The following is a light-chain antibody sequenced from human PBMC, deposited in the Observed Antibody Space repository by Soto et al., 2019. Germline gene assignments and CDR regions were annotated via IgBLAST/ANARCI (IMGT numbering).Light chain of an antibody. CDR3: QKYVSAPVT. CDR1: QGISNY. J-gene: IGKJ4*01. CDR2: YVS. Sequence: DIKMTQSPSSLSASVGDRVTITCRASQGISNYLAWYQQKPGKVPRLLIYYVSKLESGVPSRFSGSGSGTDFTLTISSLQPGDVATYYCQKYVSAPVTFGGGTKVEIK. V-gene: IGKV1-27*01.